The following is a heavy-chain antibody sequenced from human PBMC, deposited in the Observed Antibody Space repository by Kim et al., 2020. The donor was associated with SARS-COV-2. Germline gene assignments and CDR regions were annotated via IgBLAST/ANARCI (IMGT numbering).Heavy chain of an antibody. CDR3: AKSITTSCYTSIDY. D-gene: IGHD2-2*02. V-gene: IGHV3-23*01. Sequence: ANSGKGRLPITRDNSNGTCYLQMNSLRAEDTAVYYCAKSITTSCYTSIDYWGQGTLVTVSS. J-gene: IGHJ4*02.